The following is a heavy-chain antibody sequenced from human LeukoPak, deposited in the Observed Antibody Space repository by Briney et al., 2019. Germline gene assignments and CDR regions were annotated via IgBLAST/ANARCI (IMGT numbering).Heavy chain of an antibody. Sequence: SVKVSRKASGGTFSSYAISWVRRAPGQGLEWMGGIIPIFGTANYAQKFQGRVTITADESTSTAYMELSSLRSEDTAVYYCARGRPANGGAFDIWGQGTMVTVSS. CDR1: GGTFSSYA. J-gene: IGHJ3*02. CDR3: ARGRPANGGAFDI. V-gene: IGHV1-69*01. D-gene: IGHD3-10*01. CDR2: IIPIFGTA.